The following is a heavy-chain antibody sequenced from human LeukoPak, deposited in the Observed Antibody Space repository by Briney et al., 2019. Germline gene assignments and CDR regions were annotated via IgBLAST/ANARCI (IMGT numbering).Heavy chain of an antibody. CDR3: ARASGTYCSGGSCYQYYFDY. J-gene: IGHJ4*02. D-gene: IGHD2-15*01. CDR1: GYTFTSYG. V-gene: IGHV1-18*01. CDR2: ISAYNGNT. Sequence: GASVKVSCKASGYTFTSYGISWVRQAPGQGLERMGWISAYNGNTNYAQKLQGRVTMTTDTSTSTAYMELSSLRSEDTAVYYCARASGTYCSGGSCYQYYFDYWGQGTLVTVSS.